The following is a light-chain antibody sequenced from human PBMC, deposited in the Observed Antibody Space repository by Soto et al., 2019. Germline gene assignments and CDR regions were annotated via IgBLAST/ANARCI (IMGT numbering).Light chain of an antibody. J-gene: IGKJ4*01. CDR1: QDIKNY. Sequence: DTQMTQSPSSLSASVGDRVTITCQASQDIKNYLNWYLQKPRKAPKLLIYDASNLERGVPSRFSGSGARTEYSLTISSLQPEDNGTYYCQQYENLPLTFGGGTKVDIK. CDR3: QQYENLPLT. V-gene: IGKV1-33*01. CDR2: DAS.